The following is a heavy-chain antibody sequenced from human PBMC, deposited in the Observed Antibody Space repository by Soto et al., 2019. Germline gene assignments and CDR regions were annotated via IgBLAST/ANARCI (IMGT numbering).Heavy chain of an antibody. CDR3: ARRYYDILTGYAPFDY. CDR1: GGSISSGGYS. V-gene: IGHV4-30-2*01. Sequence: SETLSLTCAVSGGSISSGGYSWSWIRQPPGKGLEWIGYIYHSGSTYYNPSLKSRVTISVDTSKNQFSLKLSSVTAADTAVYYCARRYYDILTGYAPFDYWGRGTLVTVSS. CDR2: IYHSGST. J-gene: IGHJ4*02. D-gene: IGHD3-9*01.